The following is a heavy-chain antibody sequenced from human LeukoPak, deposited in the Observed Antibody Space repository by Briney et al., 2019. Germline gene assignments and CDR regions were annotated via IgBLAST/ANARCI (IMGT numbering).Heavy chain of an antibody. CDR1: GGTFSSYA. CDR2: IIPIFGTA. J-gene: IGHJ5*02. CDR3: ARDRPFEFWSGPVGWFDP. Sequence: ASVKVSCKASGGTFSSYAVSWVRQAPGQGLEWMGGIIPIFGTANYAQKFQGRVTITADESTSTAYMELSSLRSEDTAVYYCARDRPFEFWSGPVGWFDPWGQGTLVTVSS. D-gene: IGHD3-3*01. V-gene: IGHV1-69*13.